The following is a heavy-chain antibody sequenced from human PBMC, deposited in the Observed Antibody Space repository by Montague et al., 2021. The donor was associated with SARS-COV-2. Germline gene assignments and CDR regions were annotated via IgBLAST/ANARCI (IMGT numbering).Heavy chain of an antibody. V-gene: IGHV4-61*02. CDR3: ARDMGGSTVTTGGFDY. CDR2: IYTSGST. Sequence: TLSLTCTVSGGSISSGSYYWSWIRQPAGKGLEWIGRIYTSGSTNYNPSLKSRVTISVDTSKNQFSLKLSSVTAADAAVYYCARDMGGSTVTTGGFDYWGQGTLVTVSS. D-gene: IGHD4-17*01. J-gene: IGHJ4*02. CDR1: GGSISSGSYY.